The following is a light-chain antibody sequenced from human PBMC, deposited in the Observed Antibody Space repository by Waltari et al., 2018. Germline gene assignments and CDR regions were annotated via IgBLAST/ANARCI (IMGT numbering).Light chain of an antibody. V-gene: IGLV2-23*01. CDR1: SRDVGNYTL. CDR2: EGN. J-gene: IGLJ3*02. CDR3: CSYAGSSAPRV. Sequence: QSALTQPASVSGSPGQSITISCTGPSRDVGNYTLFPWYQQHPGKAPKLMIYEGNKRPSGVSNRFSGSKSGNMASLTISGLQAEDEADYYCCSYAGSSAPRVFGGGTKLTVL.